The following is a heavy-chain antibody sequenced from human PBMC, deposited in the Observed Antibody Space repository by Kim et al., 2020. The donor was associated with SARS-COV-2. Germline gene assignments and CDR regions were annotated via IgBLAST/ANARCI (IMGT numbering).Heavy chain of an antibody. CDR3: TTYTGIYDILIPLRADAFDI. V-gene: IGHV3-15*01. D-gene: IGHD3-9*01. CDR2: IKSKTDGGTT. CDR1: GFTFSNAW. J-gene: IGHJ3*02. Sequence: GGSLRLSCAASGFTFSNAWMSWVRQAPGKGLEWVGRIKSKTDGGTTDYAAPVKGRFTISRDDSKNTLYLQMNSLKTEDTAVYYCTTYTGIYDILIPLRADAFDIWGQGTMVTVSS.